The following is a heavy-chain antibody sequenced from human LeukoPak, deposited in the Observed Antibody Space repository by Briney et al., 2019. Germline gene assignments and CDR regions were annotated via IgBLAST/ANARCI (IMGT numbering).Heavy chain of an antibody. J-gene: IGHJ4*02. Sequence: GGSLRLSCAASGFPFSSYSMNWVRQAPGKGLEWVSSISSSSSYIYYADSVKGRFTISRNNAKNSLYLQMNSLRAEDTAVYYCARAQQYYFDYWGQGTLVTVSS. CDR1: GFPFSSYS. CDR3: ARAQQYYFDY. CDR2: ISSSSSYI. D-gene: IGHD4-11*01. V-gene: IGHV3-21*01.